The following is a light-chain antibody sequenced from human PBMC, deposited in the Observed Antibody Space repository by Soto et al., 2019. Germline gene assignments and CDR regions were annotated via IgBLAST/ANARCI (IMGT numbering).Light chain of an antibody. CDR1: QSVSSSY. J-gene: IGKJ1*01. V-gene: IGKV3-20*01. CDR2: GAS. CDR3: QQYGHSLWT. Sequence: IVLTQSPCTLSLSPGERASLSCRASQSVSSSYLAWYQQKPGQAPRLLIYGASSRATGIPDRFSGSRSGPEFTLTINSLQSEDFAIYYCQQYGHSLWTFGQGTKVDIK.